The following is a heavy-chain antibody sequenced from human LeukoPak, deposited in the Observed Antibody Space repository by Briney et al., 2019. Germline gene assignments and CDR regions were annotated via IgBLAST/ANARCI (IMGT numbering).Heavy chain of an antibody. CDR2: IYPGDSDT. CDR3: ARRNEYGDFYGWFDP. D-gene: IGHD4-17*01. V-gene: IGHV5-51*01. J-gene: IGHJ5*02. CDR1: GYSFTNYW. Sequence: GESLKISCKGSGYSFTNYWIGWVRPMPGKGLEWMGIIYPGDSDTRYSPSFQGQVTISADKSISTAYLQWSSLKASDTAMYYCARRNEYGDFYGWFDPWGQGTLVTVSS.